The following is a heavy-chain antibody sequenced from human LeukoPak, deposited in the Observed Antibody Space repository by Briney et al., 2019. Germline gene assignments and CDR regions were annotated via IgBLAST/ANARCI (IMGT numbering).Heavy chain of an antibody. J-gene: IGHJ3*02. V-gene: IGHV3-7*01. Sequence: PGGSLRLSCAASGFTFSSYWMSWVRQAPGKGLEWVANIKQDGSEKFYVDSMKGRFTISRDNAKNSLYMQMESLRDEDTAIYYCARDTLEYSNSPDALDIWGQGTMVTVSS. CDR1: GFTFSSYW. D-gene: IGHD4-23*01. CDR2: IKQDGSEK. CDR3: ARDTLEYSNSPDALDI.